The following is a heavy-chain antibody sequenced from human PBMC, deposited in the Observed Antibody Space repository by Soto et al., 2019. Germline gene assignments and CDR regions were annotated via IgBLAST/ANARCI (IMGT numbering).Heavy chain of an antibody. Sequence: GGSLRLSCAASGFTFSSYGMHWVRQAPGKGLEWVAVISYDGSDKYYADSVKGRFTISRDSSKNTLDLQMNSLRAEDTAVYYCAKEGGCSGGSCYANHFDYWGQGTLVTVSS. CDR3: AKEGGCSGGSCYANHFDY. CDR2: ISYDGSDK. V-gene: IGHV3-30*18. D-gene: IGHD2-15*01. CDR1: GFTFSSYG. J-gene: IGHJ4*02.